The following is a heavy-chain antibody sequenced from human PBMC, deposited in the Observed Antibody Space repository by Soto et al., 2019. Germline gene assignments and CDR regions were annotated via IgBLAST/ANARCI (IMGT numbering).Heavy chain of an antibody. CDR1: GFPFGSYS. J-gene: IGHJ6*02. D-gene: IGHD3-10*01. CDR2: ISSSSSYI. V-gene: IGHV3-21*04. Sequence: GGSLRLSCAASGFPFGSYSMNWVRQAPGKGLEWVSSISSSSSYIYYADSVKGRFTISRDNAKTSLYLQMNSLRAEDTALYYCAKDRGSGSYAANYYYYGMDVWGQGTTVTVSS. CDR3: AKDRGSGSYAANYYYYGMDV.